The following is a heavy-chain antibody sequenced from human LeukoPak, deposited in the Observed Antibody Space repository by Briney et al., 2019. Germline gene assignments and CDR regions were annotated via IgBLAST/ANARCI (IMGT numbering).Heavy chain of an antibody. Sequence: GGSLRLSCVASGFTFSSYWMHWVRQAPGKGLVWVSRVNSDGSSTNYAASVKGRFTISRDNAKNTLYLQMNSLRAEDTAVYYCARGSGYSYGTLLFDYWGQGTLVTVSS. CDR1: GFTFSSYW. CDR3: ARGSGYSYGTLLFDY. CDR2: VNSDGSST. V-gene: IGHV3-74*01. J-gene: IGHJ4*02. D-gene: IGHD5-18*01.